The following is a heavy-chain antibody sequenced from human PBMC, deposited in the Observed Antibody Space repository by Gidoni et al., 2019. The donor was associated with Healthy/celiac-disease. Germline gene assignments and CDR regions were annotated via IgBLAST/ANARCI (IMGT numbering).Heavy chain of an antibody. CDR3: AKGRSGGSIDY. CDR1: GFTFSSYG. D-gene: IGHD2-15*01. CDR2: ISYDGSNK. Sequence: QVQLVESGGGVVQPGRSLRLSCAASGFTFSSYGMHWVRPAPGKGLGWVAVISYDGSNKYYADSVKGRFTISRDNSKNTLYLQMNSLRAEDTAVYYCAKGRSGGSIDYWGQGTLVTVSS. J-gene: IGHJ4*02. V-gene: IGHV3-30*18.